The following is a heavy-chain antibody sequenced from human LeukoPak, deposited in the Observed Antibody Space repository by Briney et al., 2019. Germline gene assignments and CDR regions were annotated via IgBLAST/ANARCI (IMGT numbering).Heavy chain of an antibody. CDR1: GGSFSGYY. D-gene: IGHD5-12*01. V-gene: IGHV4-34*01. J-gene: IGHJ3*02. CDR3: ARSLGGYDFLGAFDI. CDR2: INHSGST. Sequence: SSETLSLTCAVYGGSFSGYYWSWIRQPPGKGLEWIGEINHSGSTNYNPSLKSRVTISVDTSKNQFSLKLSSVTAADTAVYYCARSLGGYDFLGAFDIWGQGTMVTVSS.